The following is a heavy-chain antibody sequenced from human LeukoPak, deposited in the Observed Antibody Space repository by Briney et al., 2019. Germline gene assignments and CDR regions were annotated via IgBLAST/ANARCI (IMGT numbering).Heavy chain of an antibody. Sequence: PGGSLRLSCAVSGFTFSTYGFHWVRQAPGTGLEWVAVISFDGKSTIYADSVKGRFTISRDNSKNTLFLQMNSLRSEDTAVYYCARDPMADFDYWGQGALVTVSS. J-gene: IGHJ4*02. D-gene: IGHD2-8*01. CDR2: ISFDGKST. V-gene: IGHV3-30*03. CDR3: ARDPMADFDY. CDR1: GFTFSTYG.